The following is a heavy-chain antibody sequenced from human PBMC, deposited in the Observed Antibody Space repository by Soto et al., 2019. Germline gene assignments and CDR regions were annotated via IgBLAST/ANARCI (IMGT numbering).Heavy chain of an antibody. CDR3: ARGPLLGLEGI. CDR1: GYTFTSYY. CDR2: MNPNSGNT. D-gene: IGHD6-19*01. Sequence: EASVKVSCKESGYTFTSYYMHWVRQAPGQGLEWMGWMNPNSGNTGYAQKFQGRVTMTRNTSISTAYMELSSLRSEDTAVYYCARGPLLGLEGIWGQGTMVTVSS. V-gene: IGHV1-8*02. J-gene: IGHJ3*02.